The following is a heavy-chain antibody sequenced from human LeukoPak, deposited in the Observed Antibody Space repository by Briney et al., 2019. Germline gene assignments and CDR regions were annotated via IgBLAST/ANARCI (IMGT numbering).Heavy chain of an antibody. D-gene: IGHD1-26*01. V-gene: IGHV3-30-3*01. CDR3: ARDGEGGSYFYYYGMDV. CDR2: ISYDGSSK. J-gene: IGHJ6*02. Sequence: PGRSLRLSCAASGFTFSSYAMHWVRQAPGKGLEWVAVISYDGSSKYYADSVKGRFTISRDNAKNSLYLQMNSLRAEDTAVYYCARDGEGGSYFYYYGMDVWGQGTTVTVSS. CDR1: GFTFSSYA.